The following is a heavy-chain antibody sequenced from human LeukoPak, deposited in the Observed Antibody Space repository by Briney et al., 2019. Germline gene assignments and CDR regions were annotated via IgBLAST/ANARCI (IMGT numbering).Heavy chain of an antibody. Sequence: GGSLRLSCAASGFRFSVYWMHWVRQAPGKGLVWVSRINSDGSVTSFADSVKGRFTISRDNAKNTVYLQMNSLTVEDTAVYFCARSSHYTIPFDSWGQGMLVTVS. CDR2: INSDGSVT. J-gene: IGHJ5*01. CDR3: ARSSHYTIPFDS. CDR1: GFRFSVYW. D-gene: IGHD2-2*02. V-gene: IGHV3-74*01.